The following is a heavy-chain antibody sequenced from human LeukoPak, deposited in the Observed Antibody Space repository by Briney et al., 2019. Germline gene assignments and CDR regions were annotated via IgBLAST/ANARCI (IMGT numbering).Heavy chain of an antibody. CDR3: ARDETSGYFVY. J-gene: IGHJ4*02. CDR1: GFTFSSYT. CDR2: IKEDGNMK. V-gene: IGHV3-7*01. Sequence: GGSLRLSCTGSGFTFSSYTIHWVRQAPGRGLEWVANIKEDGNMKQYADSVRGRFTISRDNAKSSLYLQMSGLRAEDSAVYYCARDETSGYFVYWGQGTLVTVSS. D-gene: IGHD2-15*01.